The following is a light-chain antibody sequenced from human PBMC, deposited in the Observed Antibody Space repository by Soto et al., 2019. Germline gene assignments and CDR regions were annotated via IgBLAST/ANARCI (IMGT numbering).Light chain of an antibody. J-gene: IGKJ5*01. CDR3: QQYGRSVT. V-gene: IGKV4-1*01. Sequence: DIVMTQSPYSLAVSLGERATIKCKSSQRVLFTSNNKNYLAWYQQRPGQAPRLLIFGASSRATGIPDRFSGSGSGTDFTLTISRLETDDFAVYYCQQYGRSVTFGQGKRLEIK. CDR1: QRVLFTSNNKNY. CDR2: GAS.